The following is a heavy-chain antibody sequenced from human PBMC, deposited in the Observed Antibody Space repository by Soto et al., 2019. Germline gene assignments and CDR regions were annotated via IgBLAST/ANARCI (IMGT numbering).Heavy chain of an antibody. D-gene: IGHD6-13*01. J-gene: IGHJ5*02. CDR3: VRLIAAPFHNWFDP. CDR1: GFTFNNYG. CDR2: IWHDGSNK. Sequence: PGGSLRLSCAASGFTFNNYGMHWVRQAPGKGLEWVAGIWHDGSNKYYLESVKGRFTISRDNSKNTLYLQMNSLRAEDTAVYYCVRLIAAPFHNWFDPWGQGTLVTVSS. V-gene: IGHV3-33*03.